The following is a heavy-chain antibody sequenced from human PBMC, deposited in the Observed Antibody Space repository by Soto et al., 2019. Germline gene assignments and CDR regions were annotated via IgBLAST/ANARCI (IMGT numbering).Heavy chain of an antibody. Sequence: QVQLVQSGAEVKQPGSSVKVSCKASGGTFSSYAISWVRQAPGQGLEWVGGIIPISGTANYAQKFQGRVTITADESTSTAYKELSSMRSEDTAVYYCARSQGSSTSLEIYYYYYYGMDVWGQGTRVTVSS. CDR1: GGTFSSYA. J-gene: IGHJ6*02. V-gene: IGHV1-69*01. CDR3: ARSQGSSTSLEIYYYYYYGMDV. D-gene: IGHD2-2*01. CDR2: IIPISGTA.